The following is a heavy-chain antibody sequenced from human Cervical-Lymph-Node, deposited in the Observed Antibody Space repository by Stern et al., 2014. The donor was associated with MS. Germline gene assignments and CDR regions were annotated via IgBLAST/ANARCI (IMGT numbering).Heavy chain of an antibody. CDR1: GGTFSSYA. CDR3: ARGELKEGLVRGMDV. Sequence: QDQLVQSGAEVKKPGSSVKVSCKASGGTFSSYAISWVRQAPGQGLEWMGGIIPIFGTANYAQKFQGRGPITADDAQSTAYMELSSLRSEDTAVYYCARGELKEGLVRGMDVWGQGTTVTVSS. D-gene: IGHD1-26*01. CDR2: IIPIFGTA. J-gene: IGHJ6*02. V-gene: IGHV1-69*12.